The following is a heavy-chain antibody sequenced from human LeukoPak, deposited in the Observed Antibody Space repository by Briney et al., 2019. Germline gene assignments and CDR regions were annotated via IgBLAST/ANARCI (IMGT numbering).Heavy chain of an antibody. D-gene: IGHD6-13*01. CDR3: ARRIAAARWFDP. CDR2: IYYSGST. V-gene: IGHV4-39*01. CDR1: GGSTNSNSYY. Sequence: SETLSLTCTVSGGSTNSNSYYWGWIRQPPGRGLEWIGNIYYSGSTYYNPSLKSRVTISVDTSKNQFSLNLGSVTAADTAMYYCARRIAAARWFDPWGQGTLVTVSS. J-gene: IGHJ5*02.